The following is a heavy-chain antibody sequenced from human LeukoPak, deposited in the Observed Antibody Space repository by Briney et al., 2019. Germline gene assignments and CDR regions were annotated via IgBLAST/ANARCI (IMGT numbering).Heavy chain of an antibody. J-gene: IGHJ4*02. V-gene: IGHV3-23*01. CDR1: GFTFSSYG. CDR3: AKDQPYDSSGYYSSY. Sequence: GGSLRLSCAVSGFTFSSYGMSWVRQAPGKGLEWVSVISGSGDRTYYADSVKGRFTISRDNSKNTLYLQMNSLRAEDTAVYYCAKDQPYDSSGYYSSYWGQGTLVTVSS. D-gene: IGHD3-22*01. CDR2: ISGSGDRT.